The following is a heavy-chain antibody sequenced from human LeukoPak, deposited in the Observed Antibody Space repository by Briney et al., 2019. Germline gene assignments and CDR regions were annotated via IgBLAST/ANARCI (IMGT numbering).Heavy chain of an antibody. D-gene: IGHD4-11*01. CDR2: IKQDGSEK. CDR3: ARDKAVTTELTQYFQH. J-gene: IGHJ1*01. CDR1: GFTFSSYW. V-gene: IGHV3-7*01. Sequence: GGSLRLSCAASGFTFSSYWMSWVRQAPGKGLEWVANIKQDGSEKYYVDSVKGRFTISRDNAKNSLHLQMNSLRAEDTAVYYCARDKAVTTELTQYFQHWGQGTLVTVSS.